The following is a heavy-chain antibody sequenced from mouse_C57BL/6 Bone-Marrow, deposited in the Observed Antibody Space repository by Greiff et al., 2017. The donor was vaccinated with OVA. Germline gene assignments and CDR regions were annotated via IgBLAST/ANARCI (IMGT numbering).Heavy chain of an antibody. Sequence: QVQLKESGTELARPGASVKMSCKASGYTFTSYTMHWVKQRPGQGLEWIGYINPSSGYTKYNQKFKDKATLTADKSSSTAYMQLSSLTSEDSAVYYCARNGHHGRYYFDYWGQGTTLTVSS. CDR3: ARNGHHGRYYFDY. D-gene: IGHD1-1*02. CDR1: GYTFTSYT. CDR2: INPSSGYT. J-gene: IGHJ2*01. V-gene: IGHV1-4*01.